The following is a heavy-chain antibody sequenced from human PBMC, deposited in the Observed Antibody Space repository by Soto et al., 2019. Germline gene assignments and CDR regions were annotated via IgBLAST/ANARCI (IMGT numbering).Heavy chain of an antibody. CDR3: ATASSYYYDSSGYLFDY. J-gene: IGHJ4*02. V-gene: IGHV1-24*01. D-gene: IGHD3-22*01. CDR1: GYTLTELS. Sequence: ASVKVSCKVSGYTLTELSMHWVRQAPGKGLEWMGGFDPEDGETIYAQKFQGRVTMTEDTSTDTAYMELSSLRSEDTAVYYCATASSYYYDSSGYLFDYWGQGTLVTVSS. CDR2: FDPEDGET.